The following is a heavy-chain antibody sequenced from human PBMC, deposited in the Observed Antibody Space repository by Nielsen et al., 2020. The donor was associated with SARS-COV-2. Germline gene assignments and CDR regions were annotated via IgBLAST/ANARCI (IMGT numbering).Heavy chain of an antibody. Sequence: SETLSLTCTVSGGSISSYYWSWIRQPAGKGLEWIGRIYTSGSTNYNPSLKSRVTMSVDTSKNQFSLKLSSVTAADTAVYYCARVFGVVGVTGFYYYGMDVWGQGTTVTASS. CDR2: IYTSGST. V-gene: IGHV4-4*07. CDR3: ARVFGVVGVTGFYYYGMDV. CDR1: GGSISSYY. J-gene: IGHJ6*02. D-gene: IGHD1-26*01.